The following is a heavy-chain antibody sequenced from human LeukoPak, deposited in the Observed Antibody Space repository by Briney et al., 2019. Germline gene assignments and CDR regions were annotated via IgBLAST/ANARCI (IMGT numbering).Heavy chain of an antibody. CDR3: ARDQGDLNP. CDR1: GGSVSSGSYY. D-gene: IGHD2-21*02. CDR2: IYYSGST. Sequence: SETLSLTCTVSGGSVSSGSYYWSWIRQPPGKGLEWIGYIYYSGSTNYNPSLKSRVTISVDTSKNQFSLKLSSVTAADTAVYYCARDQGDLNPWGQGTLVTVSS. V-gene: IGHV4-61*01. J-gene: IGHJ5*02.